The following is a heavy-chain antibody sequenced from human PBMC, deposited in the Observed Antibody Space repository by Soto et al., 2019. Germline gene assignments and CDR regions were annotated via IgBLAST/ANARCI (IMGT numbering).Heavy chain of an antibody. CDR2: ISSSGSTI. D-gene: IGHD3-3*01. CDR3: ARSLRITIFGVVIIPEAFDI. V-gene: IGHV3-11*01. CDR1: GFTFSDYY. J-gene: IGHJ3*02. Sequence: GGSLRFSCAASGFTFSDYYMSWIRQAPGKGLEWVSYISSSGSTIYYADSVKGRFTISRDNAKNSLYLQMNSLRAEDTAVYYCARSLRITIFGVVIIPEAFDIWGQGTMVTVSS.